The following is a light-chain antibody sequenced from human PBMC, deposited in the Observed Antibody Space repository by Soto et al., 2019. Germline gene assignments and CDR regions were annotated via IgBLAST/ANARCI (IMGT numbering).Light chain of an antibody. CDR1: QSISTF. CDR3: QQSYRAPYT. Sequence: DLQVTQSPSSLSASIGDRVTITCRASQSISTFLNWYQQKPGKAPNLLIYVASNLQTGVPSRFSGNGSGTDFSLTISSLQHEDVATYYCQQSYRAPYTFGQGTTLEIK. V-gene: IGKV1-39*01. J-gene: IGKJ2*01. CDR2: VAS.